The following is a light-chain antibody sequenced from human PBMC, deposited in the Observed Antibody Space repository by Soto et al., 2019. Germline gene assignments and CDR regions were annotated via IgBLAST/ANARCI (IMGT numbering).Light chain of an antibody. J-gene: IGKJ1*01. CDR1: QSISSS. Sequence: DIQMTQSPSTLCSSLGDRVTITCRASQSISSSLAWYQQKPGKAPKLLIYDASNLESGVPSIFSGSGSGTEFTLTISSLKPDDFATYYCQQYSTYSTFCQGTKVDIK. CDR3: QQYSTYST. CDR2: DAS. V-gene: IGKV1-5*01.